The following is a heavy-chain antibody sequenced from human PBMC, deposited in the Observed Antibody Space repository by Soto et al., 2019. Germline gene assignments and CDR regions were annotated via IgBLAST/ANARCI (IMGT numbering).Heavy chain of an antibody. D-gene: IGHD6-19*01. CDR3: ARDPHSSVYNWFDP. J-gene: IGHJ5*02. CDR2: IIPIFGTA. CDR1: GGTFSSYA. Sequence: GASVKVSCKASGGTFSSYAISWVRQAPGQGLEWMGGIIPIFGTANYAQKFQGRVTITADESTSTAYMELSSLRSEDTAVYYCARDPHSSVYNWFDPWGQGTLVTVSS. V-gene: IGHV1-69*13.